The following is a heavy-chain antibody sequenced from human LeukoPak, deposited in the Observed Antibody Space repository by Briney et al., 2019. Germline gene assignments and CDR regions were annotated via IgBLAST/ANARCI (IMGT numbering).Heavy chain of an antibody. D-gene: IGHD6-19*01. Sequence: PGGSLRLSCAASGVTFSNYAVSWVRQAPGKGLEWVSGISGSGGSRDYADSVKGRFTISRDNSKNTLYLQMSSLRAEDTAVYYCAKEDGKVAGSLRYSDYWGQGTLVTVSS. CDR3: AKEDGKVAGSLRYSDY. V-gene: IGHV3-23*01. J-gene: IGHJ4*02. CDR2: ISGSGGSR. CDR1: GVTFSNYA.